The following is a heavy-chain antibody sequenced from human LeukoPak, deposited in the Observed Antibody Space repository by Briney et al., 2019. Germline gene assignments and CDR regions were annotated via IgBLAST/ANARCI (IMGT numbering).Heavy chain of an antibody. J-gene: IGHJ3*02. D-gene: IGHD5-12*01. CDR2: MNPNSGNT. Sequence: ASVKASCKASGYTFTSYDINWVRQATGQGLEWMGWMNPNSGNTGYAQKFQGRVTMTRDTSISTAYMELSRLRSDDTAVYYCARLSWLRHAFDIWGQGTMVTVSS. V-gene: IGHV1-8*02. CDR3: ARLSWLRHAFDI. CDR1: GYTFTSYD.